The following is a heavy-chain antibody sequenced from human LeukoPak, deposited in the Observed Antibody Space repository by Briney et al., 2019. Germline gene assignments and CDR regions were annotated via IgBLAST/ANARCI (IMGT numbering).Heavy chain of an antibody. CDR2: VYTSGST. D-gene: IGHD2-2*01. V-gene: IGHV4-61*02. CDR3: ARESTSYRFYYYYYYMDV. Sequence: PSETLSLTCTVSGGSISSDDYYWSWIRRPAGKGLEWIGRVYTSGSTNYNPSLRSRVTISVDTSKNQFSLKLSSVTAADTAVYYCARESTSYRFYYYYYYMDVWGKGTTVTVSS. J-gene: IGHJ6*03. CDR1: GGSISSDDYY.